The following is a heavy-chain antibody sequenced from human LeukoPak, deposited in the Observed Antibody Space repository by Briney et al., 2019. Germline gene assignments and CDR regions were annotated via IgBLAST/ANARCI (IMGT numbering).Heavy chain of an antibody. J-gene: IGHJ4*02. Sequence: SETRSPTCTVSGAAITGYYWSWIRQPPGKGLEWIGRIYTSGSTNYNPSLRSRVTMSIDTSKKKFSLKLSSVTAADTAVCYCATSEQKLALDCWGRGGLVAVSS. CDR1: GAAITGYY. CDR3: ATSEQKLALDC. D-gene: IGHD6-13*01. CDR2: IYTSGST. V-gene: IGHV4-4*07.